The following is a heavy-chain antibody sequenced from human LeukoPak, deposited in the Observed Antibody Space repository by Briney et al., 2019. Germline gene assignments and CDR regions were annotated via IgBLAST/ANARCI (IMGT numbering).Heavy chain of an antibody. V-gene: IGHV4-34*01. D-gene: IGHD6-19*01. CDR2: INHSGST. Sequence: SETLSLTCAVYGGSFSGYYWSWIRQPPGKGLEWIGEINHSGSTNYNPSLKSRVTISVDTSKNQFSVKLSSVTAADTAVYYCARVVGSGCPFDYWGQGTLVTVSS. CDR3: ARVVGSGCPFDY. J-gene: IGHJ4*02. CDR1: GGSFSGYY.